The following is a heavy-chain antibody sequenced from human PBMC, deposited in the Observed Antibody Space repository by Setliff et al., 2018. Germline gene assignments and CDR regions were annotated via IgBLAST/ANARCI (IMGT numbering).Heavy chain of an antibody. V-gene: IGHV3-23*01. CDR2: ISGSGGST. J-gene: IGHJ5*02. CDR1: GFTFSSYA. D-gene: IGHD2-15*01. CDR3: ARQSVRGLADNNWFDP. Sequence: GGSLRLSCAASGFTFSSYAMSWVRQAPGKGLGWVSAISGSGGSTYYADSVKGRFTISRDNSKNTLYLQMNSLRAEDTAVYYCARQSVRGLADNNWFDPWGQGTLVTVSS.